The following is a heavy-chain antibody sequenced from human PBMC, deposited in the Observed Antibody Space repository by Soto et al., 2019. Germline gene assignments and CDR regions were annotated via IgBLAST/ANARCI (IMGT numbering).Heavy chain of an antibody. D-gene: IGHD6-13*01. Sequence: HPGGSLRLSCAASGFTFSSYAMSWVRQAPGKGLEWVSAISGSGGSTYYADSVKGRFTISRDISKNTLYLQMNSLRAEDTAVYYCARHSGSWVYYYGMDVWGQGTTVTVSS. CDR3: ARHSGSWVYYYGMDV. J-gene: IGHJ6*02. CDR1: GFTFSSYA. CDR2: ISGSGGST. V-gene: IGHV3-23*01.